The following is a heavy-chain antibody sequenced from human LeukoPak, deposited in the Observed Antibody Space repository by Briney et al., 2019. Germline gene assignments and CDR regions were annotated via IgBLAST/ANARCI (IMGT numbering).Heavy chain of an antibody. CDR3: ARRAGDGYTPGYYFDY. D-gene: IGHD5-12*01. V-gene: IGHV4-59*01. J-gene: IGHJ4*02. CDR1: GGSISRYY. CDR2: IYYSGST. Sequence: SETLSLTCTVSGGSISRYYWSWIRQPPGKGLEWIGYIYYSGSTNYNPSLKSRVTISVDTSKNQFSLKLSSVTAADTAVYYCARRAGDGYTPGYYFDYWGQGTLVTVSS.